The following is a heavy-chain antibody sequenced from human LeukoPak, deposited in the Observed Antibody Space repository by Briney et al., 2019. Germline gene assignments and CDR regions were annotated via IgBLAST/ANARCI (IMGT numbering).Heavy chain of an antibody. CDR3: ARVARPLPDY. CDR1: GFTFSDHY. CDR2: TRNKANSYTT. Sequence: PGGSLRLSCAASGFTFSDHYMDRGRQAPGKGLEWVGRTRNKANSYTTEYAASVKGRFTISRDDSKNSLYLQMNSLKTEDTALYYCARVARPLPDYWGQGNLVTVSS. V-gene: IGHV3-72*01. D-gene: IGHD1-26*01. J-gene: IGHJ4*02.